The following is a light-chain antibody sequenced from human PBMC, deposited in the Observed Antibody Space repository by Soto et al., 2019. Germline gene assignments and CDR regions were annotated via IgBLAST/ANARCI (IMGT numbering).Light chain of an antibody. CDR1: SSDVGGYNY. CDR2: EVS. Sequence: QSVLTQPPSASGSPGQSVTISCTGTSSDVGGYNYVSWYQQHPGKAPKLIIYEVSKRPSGVPVRFSGSKSGNTASLTVSGLQAEDEADYYCSSYVGSNNLYVFGTGTKVTVL. V-gene: IGLV2-8*01. CDR3: SSYVGSNNLYV. J-gene: IGLJ1*01.